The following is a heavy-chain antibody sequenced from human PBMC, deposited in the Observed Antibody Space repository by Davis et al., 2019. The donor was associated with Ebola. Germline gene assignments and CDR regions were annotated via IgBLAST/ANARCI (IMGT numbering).Heavy chain of an antibody. CDR3: ARGPSILGFDY. V-gene: IGHV4-34*01. J-gene: IGHJ4*02. Sequence: MPSETLSLTCAVYGGSFSGYYWSWIRQPPGKGLEWIGEINHSGSTNYNPSLKSRVTISVDTSKNQFSLKLSSVTAADTAVYYCARGPSILGFDYWGQGTLVTVSS. CDR2: INHSGST. D-gene: IGHD2/OR15-2a*01. CDR1: GGSFSGYY.